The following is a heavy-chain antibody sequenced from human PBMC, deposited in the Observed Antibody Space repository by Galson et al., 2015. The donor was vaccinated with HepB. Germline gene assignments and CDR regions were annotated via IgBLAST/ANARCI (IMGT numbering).Heavy chain of an antibody. CDR3: ARGTRAFGGVIAPPFDY. Sequence: SLRLSCAASGFTFSDYYMSWIRQAPGKGLEWVPYISSSSSYTNYADSVKGRFTISRDNAKNSLYLQMNSLRAEDTAVYYCARGTRAFGGVIAPPFDYWGQGTLVTVSS. D-gene: IGHD3-16*02. V-gene: IGHV3-11*05. J-gene: IGHJ4*02. CDR1: GFTFSDYY. CDR2: ISSSSSYT.